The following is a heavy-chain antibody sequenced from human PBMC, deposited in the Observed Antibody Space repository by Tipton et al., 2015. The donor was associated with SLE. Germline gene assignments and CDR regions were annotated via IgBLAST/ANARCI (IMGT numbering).Heavy chain of an antibody. J-gene: IGHJ3*02. Sequence: TLSLTCTVTGGSISSSSYYWGWIRQPPGKGLEWIGSVYYSGTTYYNPSLKSRVTMSIDTSKNLFSLKLSSVTAADTAAYYCASLGYTYGSGSEPFDMWGQGTMVTVSS. V-gene: IGHV4-39*01. CDR3: ASLGYTYGSGSEPFDM. D-gene: IGHD5-18*01. CDR2: VYYSGTT. CDR1: GGSISSSSYY.